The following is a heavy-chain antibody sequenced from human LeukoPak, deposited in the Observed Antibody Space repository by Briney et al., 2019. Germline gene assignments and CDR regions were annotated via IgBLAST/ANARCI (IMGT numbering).Heavy chain of an antibody. J-gene: IGHJ4*02. Sequence: PSETLSLTCTVSGGSISNYYWSWIRQPPGKGLEWIGYIYNGGNTDYNPFLKSRVTISVDTSKNQFSLKLNSVTAADTAVDYCARDLEFGYWGQGTLVTVSS. V-gene: IGHV4-59*01. CDR2: IYNGGNT. CDR3: ARDLEFGY. CDR1: GGSISNYY. D-gene: IGHD1-1*01.